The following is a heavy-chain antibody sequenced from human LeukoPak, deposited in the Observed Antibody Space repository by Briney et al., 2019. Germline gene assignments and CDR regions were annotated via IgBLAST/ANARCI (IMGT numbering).Heavy chain of an antibody. J-gene: IGHJ4*02. CDR3: ARQADLLRHFDSLLSGTDFDY. V-gene: IGHV1-46*01. CDR2: INPSGGST. Sequence: ASVKVSCKASGYTFTSYYMHWVRQAPGQGLEWMGIINPSGGSTSYAQKFQGRVTMTRDTSTSTVYMELSSLRSEDTAVYYCARQADLLRHFDSLLSGTDFDYWGQGTLVSVSS. CDR1: GYTFTSYY. D-gene: IGHD3-9*01.